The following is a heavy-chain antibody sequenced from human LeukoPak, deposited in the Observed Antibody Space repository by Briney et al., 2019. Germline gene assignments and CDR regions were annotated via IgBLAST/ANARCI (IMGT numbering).Heavy chain of an antibody. CDR1: GGSISSGSSY. V-gene: IGHV4-61*02. Sequence: PSETLSLTCTVSGGSISSGSSYWSWIRQPAGKGLEWIGRIYTSGSTNYNPSLKSRVTISVDTSKNQFSLKLSSVTAADTAVYYCARGGRYFDYWGQGTLVTVSS. J-gene: IGHJ4*02. CDR2: IYTSGST. CDR3: ARGGRYFDY. D-gene: IGHD1-26*01.